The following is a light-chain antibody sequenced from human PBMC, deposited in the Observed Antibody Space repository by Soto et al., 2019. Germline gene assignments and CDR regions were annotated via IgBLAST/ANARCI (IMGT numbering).Light chain of an antibody. CDR1: KNDIGVYDF. V-gene: IGLV2-8*01. Sequence: SALAPPPSAAGSAGQSVTISCTGTKNDIGVYDFVSWYQHHPGKAPRLIIYEVVQRPSGVPDRFSGSKSGNTASLTVSGLQAADEADYFCKSYAGSNNYVFGSGTKVTAL. CDR3: KSYAGSNNYV. J-gene: IGLJ1*01. CDR2: EVV.